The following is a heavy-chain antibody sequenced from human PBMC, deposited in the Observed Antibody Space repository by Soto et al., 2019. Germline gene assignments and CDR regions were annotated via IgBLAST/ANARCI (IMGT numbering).Heavy chain of an antibody. J-gene: IGHJ1*01. CDR1: GFTLRTYL. CDR2: TSYDGSDK. V-gene: IGHV3-30*19. D-gene: IGHD3-16*01. Sequence: QVQLVESGGGVVQPGTSLRVSCVGSGFTLRTYLMHWVRQAPGKGLEWVALTSYDGSDKYYDDSVRGRFTISRDNSRNTVDLQMDSLRLEDTALYYCARWGTTGGLDVWGQGTLVSVS. CDR3: ARWGTTGGLDV.